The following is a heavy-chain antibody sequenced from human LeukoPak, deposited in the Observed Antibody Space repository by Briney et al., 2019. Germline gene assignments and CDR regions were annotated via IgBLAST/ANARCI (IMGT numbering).Heavy chain of an antibody. V-gene: IGHV1-69*05. CDR3: ARLYGSGSPL. Sequence: SVKVSCKASGGTFSSYAINWVRQAPGQGLEWMGRIIPILGTANYAQKFQGRVTITTDESTSTAYMELSSLRSEDTAVYYCARLYGSGSPLWGQGTLVTVSS. D-gene: IGHD3-10*01. J-gene: IGHJ4*02. CDR2: IIPILGTA. CDR1: GGTFSSYA.